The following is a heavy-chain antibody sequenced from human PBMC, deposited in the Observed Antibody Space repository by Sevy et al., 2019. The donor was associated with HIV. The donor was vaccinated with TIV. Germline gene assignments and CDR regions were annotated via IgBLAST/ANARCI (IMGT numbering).Heavy chain of an antibody. CDR1: GDSINSAYY. V-gene: IGHV4-38-2*02. Sequence: SETLSLTCTVSGDSINSAYYWGWIRQPPGKGLEWIGSIYHSGSTYYNPSLKSRVTISVDTSKNQFSLKLSSVTAADTAVYYCARDQADYGDNIYYWFDPWGQRTLVTVSS. D-gene: IGHD4-17*01. CDR3: ARDQADYGDNIYYWFDP. CDR2: IYHSGST. J-gene: IGHJ5*02.